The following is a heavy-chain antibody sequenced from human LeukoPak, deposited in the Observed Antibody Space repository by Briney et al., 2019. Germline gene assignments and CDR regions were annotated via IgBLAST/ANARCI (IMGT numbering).Heavy chain of an antibody. D-gene: IGHD5-18*01. J-gene: IGHJ6*02. CDR3: AKGVDTAMAPSPKDV. Sequence: GRSLRLSCAASGFTFDDYAMHWVRQAPGKGLEWVSGISWNSGSIGYADSVKGRFTISRDNAKNSLYLQTNSLRAEDTALYYCAKGVDTAMAPSPKDVWGQGTTVTVSS. CDR2: ISWNSGSI. CDR1: GFTFDDYA. V-gene: IGHV3-9*01.